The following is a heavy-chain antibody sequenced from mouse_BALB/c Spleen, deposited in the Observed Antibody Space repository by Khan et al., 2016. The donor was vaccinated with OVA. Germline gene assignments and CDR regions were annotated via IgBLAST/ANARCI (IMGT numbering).Heavy chain of an antibody. Sequence: QVQLLQSGAELARPGASVKMSCKASGYTFTNYTMHWVKQRPGQGLEWIGYINPSTDYTHYNQNFKDKATLTADKSSSTAYMQLSSLTSEDSAVYYCAYYYGYPAWFAYWGQGTLVTVSA. V-gene: IGHV1-4*01. D-gene: IGHD2-14*01. CDR1: GYTFTNYT. J-gene: IGHJ3*01. CDR3: AYYYGYPAWFAY. CDR2: INPSTDYT.